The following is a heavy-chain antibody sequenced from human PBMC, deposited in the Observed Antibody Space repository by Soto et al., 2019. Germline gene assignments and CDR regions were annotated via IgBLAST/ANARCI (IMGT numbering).Heavy chain of an antibody. J-gene: IGHJ4*02. CDR1: GFTFSSYG. CDR3: AKDPIWYGGGGQWLVMYYFDY. D-gene: IGHD6-19*01. V-gene: IGHV3-30*18. CDR2: ISYDGSNK. Sequence: QVQLVESGGGVVQPGRSLRLSCAASGFTFSSYGMHWVRQAPGKGLEWVAVISYDGSNKYYADSVKGRFTISRDNSKNTLYLQMNSLRAEDTAVYYCAKDPIWYGGGGQWLVMYYFDYWGQGTLVTASS.